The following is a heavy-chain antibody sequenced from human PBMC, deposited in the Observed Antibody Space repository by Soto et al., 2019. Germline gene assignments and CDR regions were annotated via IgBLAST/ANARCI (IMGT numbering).Heavy chain of an antibody. CDR1: GYTFTNYD. D-gene: IGHD2-15*01. CDR2: MNPNNGNT. Sequence: QVQLVQSGAEVKKPGASVKVSCKASGYTFTNYDINWVRQATGQGLEWMGWMNPNNGNTGYAQKFQGRVTMTRNTSISTAYMELSSLISEDTAVYSCARVVIYCSGGSCYYYGMDVWGQGTTVTVSS. J-gene: IGHJ6*02. V-gene: IGHV1-8*01. CDR3: ARVVIYCSGGSCYYYGMDV.